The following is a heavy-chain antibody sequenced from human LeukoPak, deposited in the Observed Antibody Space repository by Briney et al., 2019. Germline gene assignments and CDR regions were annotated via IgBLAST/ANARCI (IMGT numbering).Heavy chain of an antibody. Sequence: GGSLRLSCAASGFTFSSYAMSWVRQAPGKGLEWVSGISGSGGSTYYADSVKGRFTISRDNSKNTLYLEMNSLRAEDTAVYYCAQGRDILTEFDYWGQGTLVTVSS. V-gene: IGHV3-23*01. CDR1: GFTFSSYA. J-gene: IGHJ4*02. CDR3: AQGRDILTEFDY. CDR2: ISGSGGST. D-gene: IGHD3-9*01.